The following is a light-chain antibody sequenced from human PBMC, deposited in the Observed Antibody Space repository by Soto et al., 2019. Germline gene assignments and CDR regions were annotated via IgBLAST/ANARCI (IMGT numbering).Light chain of an antibody. CDR3: SSYAGDNSFA. V-gene: IGLV2-8*01. CDR2: EVS. J-gene: IGLJ1*01. Sequence: HSALTQPPSASGSPGQSVTISCTGTSSDVGASNYVSWYQQHSDKAPKLMIYEVSKRPSGVPDRFSGSKSGNTASLTVSGLQAEDEADYYCSSYAGDNSFAFGSGTKVTVL. CDR1: SSDVGASNY.